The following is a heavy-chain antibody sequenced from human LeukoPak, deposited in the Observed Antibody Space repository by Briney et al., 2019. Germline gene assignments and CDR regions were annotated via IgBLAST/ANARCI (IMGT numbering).Heavy chain of an antibody. D-gene: IGHD3-10*01. V-gene: IGHV4-4*07. CDR2: IYTSGST. CDR3: ARDTGYYGSGSYHY. J-gene: IGHJ4*02. CDR1: SGSISSYY. Sequence: MTSETLSLTCAVFSGSISSYYWSWIRQPAGKGLEWIGRIYTSGSTNYNPSLKSRVTMSVHTSKNQFSLKLSTVTAADTAVYYCARDTGYYGSGSYHYWGPGTLVSVSS.